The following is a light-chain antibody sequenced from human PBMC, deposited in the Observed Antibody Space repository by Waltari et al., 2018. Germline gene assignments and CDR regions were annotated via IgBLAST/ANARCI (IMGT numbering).Light chain of an antibody. CDR3: ISVTPSDTYV. CDR1: STDVGRYNL. CDR2: VVT. Sequence: QSPMTQPPSLSGSPGPSVPISCACTSTDVGRYNLLSWYQQSPGQSPKVIIYVVTIRPTGLTDRLAVSKSGNTASLTISGRQSEDEADYYCISVTPSDTYVFGTGAKVAVL. V-gene: IGLV2-18*02. J-gene: IGLJ1*01.